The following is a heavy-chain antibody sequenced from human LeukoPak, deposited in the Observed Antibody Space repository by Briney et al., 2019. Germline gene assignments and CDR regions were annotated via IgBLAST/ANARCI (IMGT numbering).Heavy chain of an antibody. V-gene: IGHV4-59*01. CDR1: GGSIRNFF. J-gene: IGHJ5*02. CDR3: AKDSYDSSGPNWLDP. D-gene: IGHD3-22*01. CDR2: IYSSGST. Sequence: PSETLFLTCPVSGGSIRNFFWTWIRPPPGEGLGWVGYIYSSGSTDYNPSLKSRVTISADTSNNQLSLKLRSVTAADTAVYYCAKDSYDSSGPNWLDPWGQGTLVTVSS.